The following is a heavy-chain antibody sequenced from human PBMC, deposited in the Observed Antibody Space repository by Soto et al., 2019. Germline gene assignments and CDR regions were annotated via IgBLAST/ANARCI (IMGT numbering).Heavy chain of an antibody. CDR3: ARWQRVSAYRTGQGFEP. CDR1: GDSIGSGGYY. Sequence: SETLSLTCTVSGDSIGSGGYYWNWIRQHPGRGLEWIGYIHYSGSTYCNPSLKSRLFISVDTSKNQFSLNLTSVTAADTAVYYCARWQRVSAYRTGQGFEPWGQGTLVTVSS. D-gene: IGHD3-16*02. CDR2: IHYSGST. V-gene: IGHV4-31*03. J-gene: IGHJ5*02.